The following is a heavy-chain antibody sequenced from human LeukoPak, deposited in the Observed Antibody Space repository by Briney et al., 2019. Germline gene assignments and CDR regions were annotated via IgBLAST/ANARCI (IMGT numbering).Heavy chain of an antibody. CDR3: ITFSMIVVVITD. D-gene: IGHD3-22*01. J-gene: IGHJ4*02. CDR1: GFTFNNAW. CDR2: IKSKTDGGTT. Sequence: NPGGSLRLSCAASGFTFNNAWMSWVRQAPGKGLEWVGRIKSKTDGGTTDYAAAVKGRFTISRDDSKNTLYLQMNSLKTEDTAVYYCITFSMIVVVITDWGQGTLVTVSS. V-gene: IGHV3-15*01.